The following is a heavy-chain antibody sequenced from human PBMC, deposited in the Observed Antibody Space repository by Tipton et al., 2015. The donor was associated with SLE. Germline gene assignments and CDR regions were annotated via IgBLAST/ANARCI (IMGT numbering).Heavy chain of an antibody. CDR1: GGSISSYY. D-gene: IGHD3-22*01. J-gene: IGHJ3*02. V-gene: IGHV4-59*01. CDR2: IYYSGST. Sequence: TLSLTCTVSGGSISSYYWSWIRQSPGRRLEWIGYIYYSGSTKYNPSLKSRVTISVDTSKKQFSLKLSSVTAADTAVYYCASWEDYYDSSGGAFDIWGQGTMVTVSS. CDR3: ASWEDYYDSSGGAFDI.